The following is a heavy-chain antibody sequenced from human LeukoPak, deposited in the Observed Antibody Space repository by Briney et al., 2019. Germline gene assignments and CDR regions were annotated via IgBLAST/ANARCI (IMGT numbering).Heavy chain of an antibody. CDR1: GYSFTSYW. CDR3: ARLYCATTSCFGPIDY. CDR2: IYPGDSDT. D-gene: IGHD2-2*01. V-gene: IGHV5-51*01. J-gene: IGHJ4*02. Sequence: GESLKISCKGSGYSFTSYWIGWVRQMPGKGLEWMGIIYPGDSDTRYSPSFQGQVTISADKSISTAYLHWSSLKASDTAIYYCARLYCATTSCFGPIDYWGQGTLVTVSS.